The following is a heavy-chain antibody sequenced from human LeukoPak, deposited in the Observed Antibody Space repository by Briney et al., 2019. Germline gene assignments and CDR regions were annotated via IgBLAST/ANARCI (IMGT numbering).Heavy chain of an antibody. CDR2: INPNSGGA. Sequence: ASVKVSCKASGYTFTGYYMHWVQQAPGQGLEWMGRINPNSGGANYAQKLQGRVTMTRDTSISTAYMELSRLRSDDTAVYYCARVKAVADYNWFDPWGQGTLVTVSS. J-gene: IGHJ5*02. D-gene: IGHD6-19*01. CDR3: ARVKAVADYNWFDP. CDR1: GYTFTGYY. V-gene: IGHV1-2*06.